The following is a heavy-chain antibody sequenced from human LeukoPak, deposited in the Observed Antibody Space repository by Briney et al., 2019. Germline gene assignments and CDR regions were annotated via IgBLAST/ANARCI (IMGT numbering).Heavy chain of an antibody. CDR1: GYTFTSYY. V-gene: IGHV1-46*01. Sequence: ASVKVSCKASGYTFTSYYMHWVRQAPGQGLEWMGIINPSGGSTSYAQKFQGRVTMTRDTSTSTVYMELSSLRSEDTAVYYCARDYGSSSGFLSGLYYYYMDVWGKGTTVTISS. D-gene: IGHD6-19*01. CDR3: ARDYGSSSGFLSGLYYYYMDV. J-gene: IGHJ6*03. CDR2: INPSGGST.